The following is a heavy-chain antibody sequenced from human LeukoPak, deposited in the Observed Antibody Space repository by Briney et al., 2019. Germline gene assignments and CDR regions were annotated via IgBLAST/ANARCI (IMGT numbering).Heavy chain of an antibody. CDR3: ASSDRGSYPAYYFDY. V-gene: IGHV4-34*01. CDR1: GGSFNGYY. D-gene: IGHD1-26*01. J-gene: IGHJ4*02. CDR2: INHSGST. Sequence: SETLSLTCAVYGGSFNGYYWTWIRQPPGKGLEWIGEINHSGSTDYNPSLKSRVTISVDTSKNQFSLKLSSVTAADTAVYYCASSDRGSYPAYYFDYWGQGTLVTVSS.